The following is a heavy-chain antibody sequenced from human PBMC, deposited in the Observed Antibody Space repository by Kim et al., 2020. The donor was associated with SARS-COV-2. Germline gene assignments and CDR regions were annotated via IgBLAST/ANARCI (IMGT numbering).Heavy chain of an antibody. CDR1: GYTFIDYG. J-gene: IGHJ3*02. D-gene: IGHD1-26*01. V-gene: IGHV1-18*04. CDR3: ARDVVGATASDI. CDR2: MSTFNGHR. Sequence: ASVKVSCRTSGYTFIDYGVTWVRQAPGQGLEWMGWMSTFNGHRNFAQKFQGRVTMTTDTSTTTVYMELRSLTSDDTAIYYCARDVVGATASDIWGQGTMVSVSS.